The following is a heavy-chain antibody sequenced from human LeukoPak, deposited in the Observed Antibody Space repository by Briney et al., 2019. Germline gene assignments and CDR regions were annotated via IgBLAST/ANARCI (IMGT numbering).Heavy chain of an antibody. CDR2: ISGSGGST. CDR3: AKDDSSGYWDTNWFDP. J-gene: IGHJ5*02. Sequence: PGGSLRLSCAASGFTFSSYAMSWVRQAPGKGLEWVSAISGSGGSTYYADSVKGRFTISRDNSKNTLYLQMNSLRAEDTAVYYCAKDDSSGYWDTNWFDPWGQGTLVTVSS. V-gene: IGHV3-23*01. CDR1: GFTFSSYA. D-gene: IGHD3-22*01.